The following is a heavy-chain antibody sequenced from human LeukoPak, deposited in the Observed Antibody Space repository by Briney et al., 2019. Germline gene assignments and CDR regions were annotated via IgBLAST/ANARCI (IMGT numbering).Heavy chain of an antibody. Sequence: ASVKVSCKASGYTFSSCAVNWVRQAPGQGLEYMGWIDTKTGNPTYAQGFTGRFVFSLDTSVSTAYLQISSLKAEDTAVYYCAIHPSDSSGYFSYWGQGALVTVSS. J-gene: IGHJ4*02. CDR3: AIHPSDSSGYFSY. CDR1: GYTFSSCA. CDR2: IDTKTGNP. D-gene: IGHD3-22*01. V-gene: IGHV7-4-1*02.